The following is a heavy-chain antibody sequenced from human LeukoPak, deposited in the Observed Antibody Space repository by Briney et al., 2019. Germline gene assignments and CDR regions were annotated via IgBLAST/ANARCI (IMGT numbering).Heavy chain of an antibody. D-gene: IGHD2-2*01. CDR3: AKEVTLGYCSSTSCSDP. Sequence: ESGGSLRLSCAASGFTFSSYAMSWVRQAPGKGREWVSAISGSGGSTYYADSVKGRFTISRDNSKNTLYLQMNSLRAEDTAVYYCAKEVTLGYCSSTSCSDPWGQGTLVTVSS. V-gene: IGHV3-23*01. CDR1: GFTFSSYA. J-gene: IGHJ5*02. CDR2: ISGSGGST.